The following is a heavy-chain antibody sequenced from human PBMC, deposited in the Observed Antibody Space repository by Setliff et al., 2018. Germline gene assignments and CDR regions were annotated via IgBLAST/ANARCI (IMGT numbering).Heavy chain of an antibody. CDR3: GRGFSRIEGWGNWFDP. V-gene: IGHV4-39*01. Sequence: SETLSLTCTVSGGSVSNSGFFWGRLRQAPGKGLEWIGNIYDSGSSNYNASPKSRLIITRDTSKNQISLKLTSVTAADTAVYYCGRGFSRIEGWGNWFDPWGQGILVTVSS. CDR2: IYDSGSS. D-gene: IGHD2-15*01. CDR1: GGSVSNSGFF. J-gene: IGHJ5*02.